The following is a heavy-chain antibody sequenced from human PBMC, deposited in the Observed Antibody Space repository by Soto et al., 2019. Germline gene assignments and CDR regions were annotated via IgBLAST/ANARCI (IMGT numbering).Heavy chain of an antibody. D-gene: IGHD3-22*01. J-gene: IGHJ2*01. CDR3: ERDSSSGYYYRWYFDL. Sequence: QVQLVESGGGVVQPGRSLRLSCAASGFTFSSYAMHWVRQAPGKGLEWVAVISYDGSNKYYADSVKGRFTISRDNSKNTLYLQMNSLRAEDTAVYYCERDSSSGYYYRWYFDLWGRGTLVTVSS. V-gene: IGHV3-30-3*01. CDR1: GFTFSSYA. CDR2: ISYDGSNK.